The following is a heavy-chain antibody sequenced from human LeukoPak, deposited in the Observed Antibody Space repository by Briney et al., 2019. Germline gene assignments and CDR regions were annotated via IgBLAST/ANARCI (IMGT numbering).Heavy chain of an antibody. CDR3: ARDRAYGGSPRYFDL. V-gene: IGHV3-74*01. J-gene: IGHJ2*01. CDR1: GFTFSSYW. Sequence: GGSLRLSCAASGFTFSSYWMHWVRQAPGKGLVWVSRINSDGSSTTYADSVKGRFTISRGHAKNTLYLQMNSLRVEDTAVYYCARDRAYGGSPRYFDLWGRGTLVTVSS. CDR2: INSDGSST. D-gene: IGHD4-23*01.